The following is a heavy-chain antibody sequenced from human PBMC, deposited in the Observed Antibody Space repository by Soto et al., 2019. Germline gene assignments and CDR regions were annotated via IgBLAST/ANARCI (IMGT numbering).Heavy chain of an antibody. V-gene: IGHV3-30*18. J-gene: IGHJ2*01. CDR1: GFTFSRHG. CDR2: ISFDGSNQ. D-gene: IGHD2-15*01. CDR3: AKEARIEVKDWYFDF. Sequence: QVQLVEAGGGVAQSGRSLRLSCEASGFTFSRHGMHWVRQAPGKGLEWVTVISFDGSNQYYADSVKDRFTISRDNSKNTLYLQMKSLRTEDTAVYYCAKEARIEVKDWYFDFWGRGTQVTVSS.